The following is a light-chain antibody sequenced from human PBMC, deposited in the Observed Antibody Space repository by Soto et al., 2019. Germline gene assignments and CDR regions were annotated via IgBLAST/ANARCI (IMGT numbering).Light chain of an antibody. J-gene: IGKJ1*01. V-gene: IGKV3-20*01. CDR3: QQYGSSSWT. Sequence: EIVLTPSPGTLSLSPGERATLSCRASPSVSSSYLAWYQQKPGQAPRLLIYGASSRATGIPDRFSGSGSGTDFTLTISRLEPEDFAVYYCQQYGSSSWTFGQGTKVDVK. CDR2: GAS. CDR1: PSVSSSY.